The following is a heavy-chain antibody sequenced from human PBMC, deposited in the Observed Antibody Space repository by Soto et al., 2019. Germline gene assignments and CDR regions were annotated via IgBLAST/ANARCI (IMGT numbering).Heavy chain of an antibody. CDR2: TYYRSKWYN. CDR3: ARDMARHYDFWSGYYTHAVDV. V-gene: IGHV6-1*01. J-gene: IGHJ3*01. D-gene: IGHD3-3*01. Sequence: PSHTLSIPDVLSGYRESSNSAALDWIRQSRSRGIEWQGRTYYRSKWYNNYAESVKSRLTINPDTSKNQSSLQLNSVTPEDTAVYYCARDMARHYDFWSGYYTHAVDVWGQGTMVTVSS. CDR1: GYRESSNSAA.